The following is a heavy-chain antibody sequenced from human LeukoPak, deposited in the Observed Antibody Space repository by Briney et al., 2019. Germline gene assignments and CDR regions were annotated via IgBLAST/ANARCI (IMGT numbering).Heavy chain of an antibody. V-gene: IGHV1-8*02. CDR3: TRGGIIILGVATVVDY. D-gene: IGHD3/OR15-3a*01. Sequence: ASVKVSCKASGYTFTSYAMNWVRQTTGQGLGWMGWMNPGSGNTGYAQKFQGRVTMTRNTSINTVYMEVSGLRSEDTAVYYCTRGGIIILGVATVVDYWGQGTLVTVSS. J-gene: IGHJ4*02. CDR2: MNPGSGNT. CDR1: GYTFTSYA.